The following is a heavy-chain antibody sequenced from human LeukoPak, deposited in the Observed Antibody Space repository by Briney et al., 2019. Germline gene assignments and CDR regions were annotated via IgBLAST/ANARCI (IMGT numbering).Heavy chain of an antibody. CDR1: GASFSGYY. CDR3: VRHSPGARGVDY. Sequence: SETLSLTCAVHGASFSGYYWTWIRQPPGKGLEWIGEIHHSGSTKYNPSLESRVTISIDTSKNQFSLKVISVTAADTAMYYCVRHSPGARGVDYWGQGTLVTVSS. D-gene: IGHD2-21*01. V-gene: IGHV4-34*01. CDR2: IHHSGST. J-gene: IGHJ4*02.